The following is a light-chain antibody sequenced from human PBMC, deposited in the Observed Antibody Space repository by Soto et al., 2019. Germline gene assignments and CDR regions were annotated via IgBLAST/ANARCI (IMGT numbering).Light chain of an antibody. CDR2: GAS. J-gene: IGKJ1*01. CDR3: QQYKNWPHT. V-gene: IGKV3-15*01. CDR1: QSVSDN. Sequence: ETVMTHSPDTLSLSAGERATLSCRASQSVSDNLAWYQQRPGQGPRLLIYGASTRATGIPARFSGSGSGTEFTLTISSLQSEDFAVYYCQQYKNWPHTFGQGTKVDI.